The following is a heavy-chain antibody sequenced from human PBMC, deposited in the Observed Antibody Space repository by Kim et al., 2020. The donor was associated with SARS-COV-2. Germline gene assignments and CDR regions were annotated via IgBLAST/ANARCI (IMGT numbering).Heavy chain of an antibody. CDR3: ARVLYDSSGYYPGWFDP. V-gene: IGHV1-46*01. D-gene: IGHD3-22*01. Sequence: ASVKVSCKASGYTFTSYYMHWVRQAPGQGLEWMGIINPSGGSTSYAQKFQGRVTMTRDTSTTTVYMELSSLRSEDTAVYYCARVLYDSSGYYPGWFDPWGQGTLVTVSS. CDR1: GYTFTSYY. J-gene: IGHJ5*02. CDR2: INPSGGST.